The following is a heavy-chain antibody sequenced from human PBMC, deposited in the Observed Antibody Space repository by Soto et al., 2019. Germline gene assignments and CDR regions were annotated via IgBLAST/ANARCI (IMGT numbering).Heavy chain of an antibody. Sequence: SETLSLTCTVSGGSISSYYWSWIRQPPGKGLEWIGYIYYSGSTNYNPSLKGRVTISVDTSKNQFSLKLSSVTAADTAVYYCARVAEMVRGVIFYAFDIWGQGTMVTVSS. V-gene: IGHV4-59*01. J-gene: IGHJ3*02. CDR2: IYYSGST. CDR1: GGSISSYY. D-gene: IGHD3-10*01. CDR3: ARVAEMVRGVIFYAFDI.